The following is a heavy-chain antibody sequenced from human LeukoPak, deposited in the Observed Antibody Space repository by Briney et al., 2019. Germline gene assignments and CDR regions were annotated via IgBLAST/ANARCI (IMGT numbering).Heavy chain of an antibody. D-gene: IGHD3-22*01. V-gene: IGHV4-61*02. J-gene: IGHJ4*02. Sequence: SQTLSLTCTVSGGSISSGSYYWTWIRQPAGKGLEWIGRISTSGSTNYNPSLKSRVTISVDTSKNQFSLKLSSVTAADTAVYYCARDSYYYDSSGYSEYYFDYWGQGTLVTVSS. CDR1: GGSISSGSYY. CDR3: ARDSYYYDSSGYSEYYFDY. CDR2: ISTSGST.